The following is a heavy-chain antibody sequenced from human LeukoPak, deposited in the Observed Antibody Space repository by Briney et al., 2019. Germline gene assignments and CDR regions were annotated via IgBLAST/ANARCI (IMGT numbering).Heavy chain of an antibody. CDR2: ISGSGGST. V-gene: IGHV3-23*01. Sequence: GGSLRLSCAASGFTFSSYAMSWVRQAPGKGLEWVSAISGSGGSTYYADSVKGRFTISRDNAKNSLFLQVNSLRTEDTALYYCARSVELVRGYFDFWGQGTLVTVSS. CDR3: ARSVELVRGYFDF. D-gene: IGHD1-1*01. CDR1: GFTFSSYA. J-gene: IGHJ4*02.